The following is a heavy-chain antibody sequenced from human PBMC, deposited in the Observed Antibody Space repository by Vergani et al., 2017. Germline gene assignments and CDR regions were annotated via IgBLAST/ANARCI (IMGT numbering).Heavy chain of an antibody. J-gene: IGHJ5*01. D-gene: IGHD1-1*01. CDR2: IWYDGSNK. CDR3: ARWGNEKRLDS. V-gene: IGHV3-33*01. CDR1: GFTFSSHC. Sequence: QVQLVESEGGVVQPGRSLTLSCVASGFTFSSHCMHWVRQAPGKGLEGLAVIWYDGSNKYYGDSVKGRFTISRDNSKNTLYLQMNSLRVEDTAVYYCARWGNEKRLDSWGQGTLVTVSS.